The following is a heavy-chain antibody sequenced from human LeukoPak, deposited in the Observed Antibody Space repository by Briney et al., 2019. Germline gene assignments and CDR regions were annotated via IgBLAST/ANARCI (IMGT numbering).Heavy chain of an antibody. CDR2: VYYGGSS. CDR1: GGSIRSSSYY. D-gene: IGHD1-1*01. Sequence: SETLSLTCTISGGSIRSSSYYWGWIRQPPGTGLEWIGNVYYGGSSHDNPSLRSRVTLSPDASKNQFSLKLNSVTAADTAVYYCARLIWNYDSWGQGTLVTVSS. CDR3: ARLIWNYDS. V-gene: IGHV4-39*01. J-gene: IGHJ4*02.